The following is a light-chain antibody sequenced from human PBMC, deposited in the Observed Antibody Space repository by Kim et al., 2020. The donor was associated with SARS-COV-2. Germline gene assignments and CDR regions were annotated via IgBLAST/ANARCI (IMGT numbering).Light chain of an antibody. CDR2: DAS. CDR1: QSISSY. J-gene: IGKJ2*01. V-gene: IGKV1-39*01. CDR3: QQSYSTLPYT. Sequence: DIQMTQSPCSLSASVGDRVTITCRASQSISSYLNWYQQKPGKAPKLLIYDASSLQSGVPSRFSGSGSGTDFTLTISSLQPEDFATYYCQQSYSTLPYTFGQGTKLEI.